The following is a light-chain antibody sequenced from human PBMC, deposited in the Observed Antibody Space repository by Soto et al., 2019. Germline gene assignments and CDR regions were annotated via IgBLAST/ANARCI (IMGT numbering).Light chain of an antibody. V-gene: IGKV3-11*01. CDR1: QTVSSS. CDR3: QQSFTSIFT. CDR2: EAS. Sequence: EIVLTQSPATLSLSPGERATLSCRASQTVSSSLAWYQQKPGQAPRLLIYEASNRATGIPARFSGSGSGADFTLTISSLEPEDFGTYYCQQSFTSIFTFGPGTKVDV. J-gene: IGKJ3*01.